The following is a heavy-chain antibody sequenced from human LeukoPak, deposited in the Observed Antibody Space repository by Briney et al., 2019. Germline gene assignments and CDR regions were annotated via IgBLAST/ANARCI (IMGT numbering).Heavy chain of an antibody. J-gene: IGHJ6*02. CDR1: GFTFSSYA. CDR3: AKEGFYGDYVGAYYYYYGMDV. Sequence: GGSLRLSCAASGFTFSSYAMSWVRQAPGKGLEWVSAISGSGGSTYYADSVKGRFTISRDNSKNTLYLQMNSLRAEDTAVYYCAKEGFYGDYVGAYYYYYGMDVWGQGTTVTVSS. V-gene: IGHV3-23*01. D-gene: IGHD4-17*01. CDR2: ISGSGGST.